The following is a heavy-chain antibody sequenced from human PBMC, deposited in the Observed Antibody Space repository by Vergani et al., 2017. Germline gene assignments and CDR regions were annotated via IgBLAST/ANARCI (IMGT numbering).Heavy chain of an antibody. V-gene: IGHV4-61*02. Sequence: QVQLQESGPGLVKSSQTLSLTCSVSGGSISRDSYYWSWIRQTAGKGLEWIGRVYTSGMTNYNPSLKSRVTILVDRSKSQLSLKLTSVTAGDTAVYFCARELSYYYGSGSDDYNPYYYEGMDVWGPGTTVTVSS. CDR3: ARELSYYYGSGSDDYNPYYYEGMDV. CDR2: VYTSGMT. CDR1: GGSISRDSYY. D-gene: IGHD3-10*01. J-gene: IGHJ6*02.